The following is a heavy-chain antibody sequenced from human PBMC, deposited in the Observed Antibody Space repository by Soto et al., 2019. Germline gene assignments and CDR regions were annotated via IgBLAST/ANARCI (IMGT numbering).Heavy chain of an antibody. CDR2: MNEDGGTT. CDR3: SSGPSGRADV. J-gene: IGHJ6*02. V-gene: IGHV3-74*02. D-gene: IGHD3-10*01. Sequence: EVQLVESGGGLVRPGGSLRLSCAASGFTFSSYWMHWVRQAPGKGLVWVSRMNEDGGTTDYADSVKGRFTISRDNAKNPLELEMESPGVEDTAGLFRSSGPSGRADVWGQGTTVTVSS. CDR1: GFTFSSYW.